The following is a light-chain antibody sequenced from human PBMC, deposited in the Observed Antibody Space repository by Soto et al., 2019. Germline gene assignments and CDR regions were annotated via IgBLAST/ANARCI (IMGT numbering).Light chain of an antibody. CDR3: SSYTSSSTQV. J-gene: IGLJ3*02. CDR1: SSDVGGYNY. V-gene: IGLV2-8*01. Sequence: QSVLTQPPSASGSPGQSVTISCTGTSSDVGGYNYVSWFQQHPGKAPKLIIHEVNQRPSGVPDRFSGSKSGNTASLTVSGLQAEDEGTYYCSSYTSSSTQVFGGGTKLTVL. CDR2: EVN.